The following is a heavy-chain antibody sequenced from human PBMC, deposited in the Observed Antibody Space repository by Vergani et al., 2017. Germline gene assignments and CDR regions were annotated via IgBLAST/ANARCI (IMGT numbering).Heavy chain of an antibody. D-gene: IGHD1-7*01. CDR3: ARVPGITGTTGNWFDP. CDR2: MNPNSGNT. Sequence: QVQLVQSGAEVKKPGASVKVSCKASGYTFTSYDINWVRQATGQGLEWMGWMNPNSGNTGYAQKLQGRVTMTTDTSTSTAYMELRSLRSDDTAVYYCARVPGITGTTGNWFDPWGQGTLVTVSS. V-gene: IGHV1-8*01. CDR1: GYTFTSYD. J-gene: IGHJ5*02.